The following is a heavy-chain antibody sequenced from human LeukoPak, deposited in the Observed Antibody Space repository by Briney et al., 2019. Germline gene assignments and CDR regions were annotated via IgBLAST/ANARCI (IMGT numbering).Heavy chain of an antibody. Sequence: PGGSLRLSCAASGFTFDDYAMHWVRQAPGKGLEWVSGISWNSGSIGYADSVKGRFTISRDNAKNSLYLQMNSLRAEDTALYYCAKDIIHRGSGWLEGDAFDIWGQGTMVTVSS. V-gene: IGHV3-9*01. CDR1: GFTFDDYA. CDR2: ISWNSGSI. J-gene: IGHJ3*02. D-gene: IGHD6-19*01. CDR3: AKDIIHRGSGWLEGDAFDI.